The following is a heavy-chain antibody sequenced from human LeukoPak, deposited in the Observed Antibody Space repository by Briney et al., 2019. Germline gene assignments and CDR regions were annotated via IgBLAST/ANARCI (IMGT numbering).Heavy chain of an antibody. CDR1: GFTFSSYG. Sequence: PGGSLRLSCAASGFTFSSYGMSWVRQAPGKGLEWVSAISGNGGDTFYADSVKGRFTISRDNSKNTLYLQMNSLRAEDTAVYYCARERTPKPYYGSGSYDRYYDHWGQGTLVTVSS. J-gene: IGHJ4*02. CDR2: ISGNGGDT. D-gene: IGHD3-10*01. V-gene: IGHV3-23*01. CDR3: ARERTPKPYYGSGSYDRYYDH.